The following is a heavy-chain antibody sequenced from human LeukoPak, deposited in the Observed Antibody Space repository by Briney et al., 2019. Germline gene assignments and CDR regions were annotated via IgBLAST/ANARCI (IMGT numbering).Heavy chain of an antibody. J-gene: IGHJ5*02. D-gene: IGHD3-9*01. Sequence: GGSLRLSCAASGFTFSSYAMSWVRQAPGKGLERVSAISGSGGSTYYADSVKGRFTISRDNSKNTLYLQMNSLRAEDTAVYYCAKVYPDYDILTGYYESWGQGTLVTVSS. CDR3: AKVYPDYDILTGYYES. CDR1: GFTFSSYA. V-gene: IGHV3-23*01. CDR2: ISGSGGST.